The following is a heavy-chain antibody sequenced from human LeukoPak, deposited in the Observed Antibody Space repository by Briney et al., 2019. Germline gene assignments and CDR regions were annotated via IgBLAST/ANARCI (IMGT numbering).Heavy chain of an antibody. CDR2: IYYSGTT. J-gene: IGHJ1*01. CDR1: GGSISSTTYY. CDR3: ARGPTLKYFHH. Sequence: SEILSLTCTVPGGSISSTTYYWGWIRQPPGKGLEWIGTIYYSGTTYYNPSLKSRVTISVDTSKNQFSLELNSMTAADTAVYYCARGPTLKYFHHWGQGTLVSVSS. V-gene: IGHV4-39*02.